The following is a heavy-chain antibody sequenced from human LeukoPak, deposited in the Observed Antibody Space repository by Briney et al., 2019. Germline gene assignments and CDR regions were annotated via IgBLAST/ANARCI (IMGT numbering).Heavy chain of an antibody. J-gene: IGHJ4*02. CDR2: ITSSSSSI. V-gene: IGHV3-21*01. CDR3: ARDLAWGAY. Sequence: GGSLRLSCIASGFTFSIYTMSWVRQAPGKGLEWVSSITSSSSSIYSADSVKGRLTISRDNAKNSLYLEMNSLRDEDTAVYYCARDLAWGAYWGQGTLVTVSS. CDR1: GFTFSIYT. D-gene: IGHD4/OR15-4a*01.